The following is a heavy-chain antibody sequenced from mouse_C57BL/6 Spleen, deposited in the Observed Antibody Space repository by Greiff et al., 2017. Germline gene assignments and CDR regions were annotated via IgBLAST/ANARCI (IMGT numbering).Heavy chain of an antibody. Sequence: QVQLQQPGAELVKPGASVKMSCKASGYTFTSYWITWVKQRPGQGLEWIGDIYPGSGSTNYNEKFKSKATLTVDTSSSTAYMQLSSLTSEESAVYYCARESIYDGYLDVWGTETTVTVSS. CDR1: GYTFTSYW. CDR2: IYPGSGST. D-gene: IGHD2-3*01. J-gene: IGHJ1*03. V-gene: IGHV1-55*01. CDR3: ARESIYDGYLDV.